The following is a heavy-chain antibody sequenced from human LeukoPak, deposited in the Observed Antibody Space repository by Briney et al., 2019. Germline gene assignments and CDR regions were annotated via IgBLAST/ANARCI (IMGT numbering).Heavy chain of an antibody. CDR2: ISWNSGSI. CDR3: ARDLYDSSSPYYFDY. V-gene: IGHV3-9*01. CDR1: GFTFDDYA. D-gene: IGHD3-22*01. J-gene: IGHJ4*02. Sequence: PGRSLRLSCAASGFTFDDYAMHWVRQAPGKGLEWVSGISWNSGSIGYADSVKGRFTISRDNAKNSLYLQMNSLRAEDTAVYYCARDLYDSSSPYYFDYWGQGTLVTVSS.